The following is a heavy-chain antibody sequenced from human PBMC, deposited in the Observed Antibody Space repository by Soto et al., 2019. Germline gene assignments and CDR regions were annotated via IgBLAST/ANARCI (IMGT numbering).Heavy chain of an antibody. CDR2: IYYSGST. V-gene: IGHV4-59*01. J-gene: IGHJ6*03. CDR3: ARDLPIGTYYDFWSGPPYYMDV. D-gene: IGHD3-3*01. CDR1: GGSISSYY. Sequence: SETLSLTCTVSGGSISSYYWSWIRQPPGKGLEWIGYIYYSGSTNYNPSLKSRVTISVDTSKNQFSLKLSSVTAADTAVYYCARDLPIGTYYDFWSGPPYYMDVWGKGTTVTVSS.